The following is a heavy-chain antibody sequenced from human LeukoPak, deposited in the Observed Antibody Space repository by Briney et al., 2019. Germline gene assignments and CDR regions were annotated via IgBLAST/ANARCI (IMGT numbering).Heavy chain of an antibody. V-gene: IGHV1-18*01. J-gene: IGHJ4*02. Sequence: ASVKVSCKTSGYTFSNFGINWVRQAPGQGLEWMGWISGNNDNPNYGQKFQGRLTVTTDTSTSTAYMELKNLRFDDTAVYYCARDGTSTDDYWGQGTLVAVSS. CDR1: GYTFSNFG. CDR3: ARDGTSTDDY. D-gene: IGHD2-2*01. CDR2: ISGNNDNP.